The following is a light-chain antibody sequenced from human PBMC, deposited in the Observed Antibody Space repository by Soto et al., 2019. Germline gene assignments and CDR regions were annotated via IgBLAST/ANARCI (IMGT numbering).Light chain of an antibody. CDR2: END. CDR3: GTWDNSLSGYWV. Sequence: QSVLTQPPSVSAAPGQKVTISCSGSSSNIGNNYVSWYQQLPGTGPKLLIYENDKRPSWIPDRFSGSKSGTSATLGITGLQTGDEAQYYCGTWDNSLSGYWVFGGGTQLTVL. V-gene: IGLV1-51*01. J-gene: IGLJ3*02. CDR1: SSNIGNNY.